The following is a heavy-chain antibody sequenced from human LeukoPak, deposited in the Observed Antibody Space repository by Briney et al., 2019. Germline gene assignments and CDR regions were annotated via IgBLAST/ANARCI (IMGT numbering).Heavy chain of an antibody. V-gene: IGHV4-39*07. CDR3: AREVVAATFDN. D-gene: IGHD2-15*01. J-gene: IGHJ4*02. CDR2: IYYSGST. CDR1: GGSISSSSYY. Sequence: SETLSLTCTVSGGSISSSSYYWGWIRQPPGKGLEWIGSIYYSGSTYYNPSLKSRVTISVDRSMNQFSLNLSSVTAADTAVYYCAREVVAATFDNWGQGTLVTVSS.